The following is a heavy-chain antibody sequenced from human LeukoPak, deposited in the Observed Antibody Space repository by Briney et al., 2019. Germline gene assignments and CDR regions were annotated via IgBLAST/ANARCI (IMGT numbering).Heavy chain of an antibody. CDR2: VSGGDGST. J-gene: IGHJ4*02. CDR3: AKDGRYSGYGRRSDY. D-gene: IGHD5-12*01. Sequence: GGSLRLSCTASGFTFSSYAMSWVRQAPGKGLEWVSAVSGGDGSTYYADSVKGRFTISRDNSKNTLYLQMNSLRAGDTAVYYCAKDGRYSGYGRRSDYWGQGTLVTASS. V-gene: IGHV3-23*01. CDR1: GFTFSSYA.